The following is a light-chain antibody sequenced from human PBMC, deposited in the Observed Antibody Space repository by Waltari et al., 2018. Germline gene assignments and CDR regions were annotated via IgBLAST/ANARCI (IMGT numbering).Light chain of an antibody. CDR1: QSVSTY. V-gene: IGKV3-11*01. CDR3: QQRRKWRT. J-gene: IGKJ2*01. CDR2: DAS. Sequence: EVVLTQSPATLPLSPGDRATLPCRASQSVSTYLAWYQQKPGQAPRLLIFDASNRATGIPARFSGSGSGTDFSLTISSLEPEDFAVYYCQQRRKWRTFGQGTKLEI.